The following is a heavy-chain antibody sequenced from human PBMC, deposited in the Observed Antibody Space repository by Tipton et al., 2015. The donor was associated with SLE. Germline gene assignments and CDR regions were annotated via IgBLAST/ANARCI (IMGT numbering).Heavy chain of an antibody. V-gene: IGHV1-2*02. D-gene: IGHD2-2*01. CDR2: INPNSGGT. J-gene: IGHJ5*02. Sequence: QLVQSGAEVKKPGASVKVSCKASGYTFTGYYMHWVRQAPGQGLEWMGWINPNSGGTNYAQKFQGRVTMTRDTSISTAYMELSRLRSDDTAVYCCARSGRYCSSTSCPGWFDPWGQGTLVTVSS. CDR3: ARSGRYCSSTSCPGWFDP. CDR1: GYTFTGYY.